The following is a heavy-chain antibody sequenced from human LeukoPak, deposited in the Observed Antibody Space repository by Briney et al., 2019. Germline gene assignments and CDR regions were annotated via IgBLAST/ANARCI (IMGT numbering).Heavy chain of an antibody. Sequence: GGSLRLSCAASGFTVSSNYMSWVRQAPGKGLEWVSVIYSGGSTYYADSVKGRLTISRDNSKNTLYLQMNSLRAEDTAVYYCARGRSYCSSTSCYDGPFDYWGQGTLVTVSS. V-gene: IGHV3-53*01. J-gene: IGHJ4*02. CDR1: GFTVSSNY. CDR3: ARGRSYCSSTSCYDGPFDY. D-gene: IGHD2-2*01. CDR2: IYSGGST.